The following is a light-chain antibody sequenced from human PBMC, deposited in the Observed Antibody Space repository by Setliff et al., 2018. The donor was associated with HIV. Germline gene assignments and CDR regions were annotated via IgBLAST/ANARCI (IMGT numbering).Light chain of an antibody. J-gene: IGLJ2*01. Sequence: QSALTQPRSVSGSPGQSVTMSCTGTSSDVGGYNYVSWYQQHPGKVPKLMIYDVSKRPSGVPDRFSGSKSGNTAFLTISGLQGEDEADYYCCSYAGSYTVLFGGGTKVTVL. CDR3: CSYAGSYTVL. CDR1: SSDVGGYNY. CDR2: DVS. V-gene: IGLV2-11*01.